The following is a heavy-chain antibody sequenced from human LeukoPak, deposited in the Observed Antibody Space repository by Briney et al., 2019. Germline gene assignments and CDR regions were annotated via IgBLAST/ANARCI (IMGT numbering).Heavy chain of an antibody. V-gene: IGHV3-66*01. CDR1: GFTVSSNY. CDR2: IYSGGST. CDR3: ARDRYYGSGSYDY. J-gene: IGHJ4*02. D-gene: IGHD3-10*01. Sequence: GGSLRLSCAVSGFTVSSNYMSWVRLAPGKGLEWVSVIYSGGSTYYADSVKGRFTISRDNSKNTLYLQMNSLRAEDTAVYYCARDRYYGSGSYDYWGQGTLVTVSS.